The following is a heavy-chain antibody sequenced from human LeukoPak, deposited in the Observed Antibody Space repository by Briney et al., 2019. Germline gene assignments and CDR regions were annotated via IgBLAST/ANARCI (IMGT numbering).Heavy chain of an antibody. J-gene: IGHJ3*02. D-gene: IGHD3-16*02. Sequence: GGSLRLSCAASGFTFSSYSMNWVRQAPGKGLEWVSYITSSRTYIYYADSVKGRFTISRDNAKKSLYLQMNSLRAEDTAVYYCARDPSYRGADAFDIWGQGTMVTVSS. CDR1: GFTFSSYS. CDR3: ARDPSYRGADAFDI. CDR2: ITSSRTYI. V-gene: IGHV3-21*01.